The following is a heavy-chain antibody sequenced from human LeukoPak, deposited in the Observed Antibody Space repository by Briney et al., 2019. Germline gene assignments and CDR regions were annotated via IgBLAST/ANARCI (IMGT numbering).Heavy chain of an antibody. Sequence: EASVKVSCKASGYTFTSYGISWVRQAPGQGLEWMGWISAYNGNTNYAQKLQGRVTMTTDTSTSTAYMELRSLRSDDTAVYYCARDLLSGYYSYYYYYMDVWGKGTTVTVSS. CDR2: ISAYNGNT. CDR3: ARDLLSGYYSYYYYYMDV. CDR1: GYTFTSYG. V-gene: IGHV1-18*01. D-gene: IGHD3-22*01. J-gene: IGHJ6*03.